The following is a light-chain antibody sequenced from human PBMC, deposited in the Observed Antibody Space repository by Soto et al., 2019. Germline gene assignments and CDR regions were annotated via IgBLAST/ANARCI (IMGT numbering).Light chain of an antibody. J-gene: IGLJ2*01. CDR3: LLYYGGAVV. Sequence: QTVVTQEPSLTVSPGGTVTLTCASSTGTVTRGHYLNWLKQKPGQAPRALINSTDTRHAWTPARFSGSLLGGKAALTLSGVQPEDEADYYCLLYYGGAVVFGGGTKLTVL. CDR2: STD. V-gene: IGLV7-43*01. CDR1: TGTVTRGHY.